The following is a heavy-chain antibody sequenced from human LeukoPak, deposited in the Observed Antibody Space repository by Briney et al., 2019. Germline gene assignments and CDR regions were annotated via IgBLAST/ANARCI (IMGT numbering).Heavy chain of an antibody. J-gene: IGHJ4*02. CDR2: INPNSGGT. CDR1: GYTFTGYY. D-gene: IGHD4-23*01. Sequence: ASVKVSCKASGYTFTGYYMHWVRQAPGQGLEWMGWINPNSGGTNYAQKFQGRVTMTRDTSISTAYMELSRLRSDDTAVYYCARWKAGMTTVVTLSFDHWGQGTLVTVSS. V-gene: IGHV1-2*02. CDR3: ARWKAGMTTVVTLSFDH.